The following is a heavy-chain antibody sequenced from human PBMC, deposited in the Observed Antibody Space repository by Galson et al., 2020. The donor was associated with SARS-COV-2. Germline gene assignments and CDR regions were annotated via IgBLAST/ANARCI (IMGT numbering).Heavy chain of an antibody. CDR2: RSYDGSNK. V-gene: IGHV3-30-3*01. J-gene: IGHJ3*02. Sequence: GESLKISCAASGFTLSSYAMHWVCQAPGKGLELGAVRSYDGSNKYYADSVKGQSTITRDNSKNTLYLQMDSMREEGTAVYYCASRGWGVWGSYRYIPAFDIWGQGTMVTVSS. CDR1: GFTLSSYA. D-gene: IGHD3-16*02. CDR3: ASRGWGVWGSYRYIPAFDI.